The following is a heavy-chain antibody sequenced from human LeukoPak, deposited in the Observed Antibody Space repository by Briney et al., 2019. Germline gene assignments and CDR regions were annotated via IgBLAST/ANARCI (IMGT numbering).Heavy chain of an antibody. CDR1: GFTFSSYG. J-gene: IGHJ4*02. V-gene: IGHV3-23*01. CDR2: ISGSGGST. D-gene: IGHD3-22*01. CDR3: ARDNTISGYYEIGY. Sequence: GGSLRLSCAASGFTFSSYGMSWVRQAPGKGLEWVSAISGSGGSTYYADSVKGRFTISRDNSKNIVFLQMNSLRAEDTAVYYCARDNTISGYYEIGYWGQGTLVTVSS.